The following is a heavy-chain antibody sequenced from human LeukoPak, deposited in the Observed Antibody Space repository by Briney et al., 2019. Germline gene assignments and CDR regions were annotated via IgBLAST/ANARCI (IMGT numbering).Heavy chain of an antibody. CDR1: GFTFSTYE. D-gene: IGHD1-14*01. J-gene: IGHJ3*02. V-gene: IGHV3-48*03. CDR2: ISTGGTTI. CDR3: ARRYRGAFDI. Sequence: PGGPLRLSCAASGFTFSTYEMNWVRQAPGKGLEWVSYISTGGTTIYYADSVKGRFTISRDNTKSSLYLQMNSLRAEDTAVYYCARRYRGAFDIWGQGTMVTVSS.